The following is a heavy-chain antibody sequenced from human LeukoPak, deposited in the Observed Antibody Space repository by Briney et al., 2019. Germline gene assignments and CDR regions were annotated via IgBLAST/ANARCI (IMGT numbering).Heavy chain of an antibody. CDR1: GFTFSSYW. D-gene: IGHD6-13*01. Sequence: PGGSLRLSCAASGFTFSSYWMSWVRQAPGKGLEWVANIKQDGSEKYYVDSVKGRFTISRDNAKNSLYLQMNSLRAEDTAVYYCARDPNIAAAAYYFDYWGQGTLVTVSS. CDR3: ARDPNIAAAAYYFDY. CDR2: IKQDGSEK. V-gene: IGHV3-7*01. J-gene: IGHJ4*02.